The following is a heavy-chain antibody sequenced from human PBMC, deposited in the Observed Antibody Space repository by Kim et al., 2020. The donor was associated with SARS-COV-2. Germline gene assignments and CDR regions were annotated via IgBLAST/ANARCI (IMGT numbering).Heavy chain of an antibody. CDR2: I. V-gene: IGHV3-11*01. CDR3: ARHGSYYEFDY. D-gene: IGHD1-26*01. Sequence: IYYADSVKGRFTISRDNAKNSLYLQMNSLRAEDTAVYYCARHGSYYEFDYWGQGTLVTVSS. J-gene: IGHJ4*02.